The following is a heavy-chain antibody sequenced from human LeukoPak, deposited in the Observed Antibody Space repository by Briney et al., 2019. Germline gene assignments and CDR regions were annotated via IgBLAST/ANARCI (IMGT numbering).Heavy chain of an antibody. Sequence: GGSLRLSCAASGLTFSDFWMHWVRQPPGKGLVWVALVKGDGRTTLYADSVKGRFTISRDNAKNTVYLQMNSLRADDSGVYYCATGHSYGYDYWGQGVPVTVSS. CDR3: ATGHSYGYDY. V-gene: IGHV3-74*01. CDR2: VKGDGRTT. D-gene: IGHD5-18*01. J-gene: IGHJ4*01. CDR1: GLTFSDFW.